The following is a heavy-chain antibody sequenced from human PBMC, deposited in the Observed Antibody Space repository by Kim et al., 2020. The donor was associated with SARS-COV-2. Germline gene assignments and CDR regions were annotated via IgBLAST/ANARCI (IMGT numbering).Heavy chain of an antibody. Sequence: SVKGRFTNSRDNSKNTLYLQMNSLRAEDTAVYYCASCYGGNSYYYYGMDVWGQGTTVTVSS. V-gene: IGHV3-23*03. J-gene: IGHJ6*02. CDR3: ASCYGGNSYYYYGMDV. D-gene: IGHD2-15*01.